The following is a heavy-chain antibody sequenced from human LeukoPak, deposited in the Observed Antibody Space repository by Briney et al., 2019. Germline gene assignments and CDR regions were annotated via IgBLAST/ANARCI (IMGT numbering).Heavy chain of an antibody. D-gene: IGHD5-12*01. J-gene: IGHJ3*01. CDR3: ARRVSSSGFDAFDV. V-gene: IGHV5-51*01. CDR2: NYPGDSDT. Sequence: GESLKISCKGSGYSFATYWIGWVRQVPGKGLEWMGINYPGDSDTTYSPSFQGQVTMSADKSISTAYLQWSSLKASDTAMYYCARRVSSSGFDAFDVWGQGTMVTVSS. CDR1: GYSFATYW.